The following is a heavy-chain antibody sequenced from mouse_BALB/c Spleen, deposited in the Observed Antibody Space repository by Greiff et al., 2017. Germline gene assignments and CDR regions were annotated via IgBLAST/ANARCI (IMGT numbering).Heavy chain of an antibody. CDR2: INSNSGST. D-gene: IGHD2-4*01. V-gene: IGHV5-6-2*01. CDR1: GFTFSSYY. CDR3: ARQGLRRGFAY. J-gene: IGHJ3*01. Sequence: EVQLVESGGGLVKPGGSLKLSCAASGFTFSSYYMSWVRQTPEKRLELVAAINSNSGSTYYPDTVKGRFTISRDNAKNTLYLQMSSLKSEDTALYYCARQGLRRGFAYWGQGTLVTVSA.